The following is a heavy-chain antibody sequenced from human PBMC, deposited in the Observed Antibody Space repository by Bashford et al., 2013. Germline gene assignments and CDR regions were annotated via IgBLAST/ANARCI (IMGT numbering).Heavy chain of an antibody. CDR2: ISYDGSNK. V-gene: IGHV3-30-3*01. CDR3: ARDGLHSSSWSYYYYGMDV. CDR1: GFTFSSYA. J-gene: IGHJ6*02. D-gene: IGHD6-13*01. Sequence: GSLRLSCAASGFTFSSYAMHWVRQAPGKGLEWVAVISYDGSNKYYADSVKGRFTISRDNSKNTLYLQMNSLRAEDTAVYYCARDGLHSSSWSYYYYGMDVWAKGPRSPSP.